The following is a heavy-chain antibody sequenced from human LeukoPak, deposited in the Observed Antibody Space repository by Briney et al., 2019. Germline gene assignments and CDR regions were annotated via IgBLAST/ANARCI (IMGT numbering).Heavy chain of an antibody. CDR1: GFTFSNYW. CDR2: IRQDGNEK. CDR3: ARHYDILTGTFPYY. Sequence: GGSLRLSCAASGFTFSNYWMSWVRQAPGKGLEWVANIRQDGNEKYYVGSVRGRSTISRDNAKNSLYLQMNSLRAEDTAVYYCARHYDILTGTFPYYWGQGTLVTVSS. V-gene: IGHV3-7*03. J-gene: IGHJ4*02. D-gene: IGHD3-9*01.